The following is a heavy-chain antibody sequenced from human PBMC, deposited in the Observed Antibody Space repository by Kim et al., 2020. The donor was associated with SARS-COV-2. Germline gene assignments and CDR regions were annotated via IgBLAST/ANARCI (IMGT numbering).Heavy chain of an antibody. Sequence: ADPVEGRFTISRDNSKNALYLKMNSLRAEDTAVYYCARDQVVPAASWFDPWGQGTLVTVSS. V-gene: IGHV3-33*01. D-gene: IGHD2-2*01. J-gene: IGHJ5*02. CDR3: ARDQVVPAASWFDP.